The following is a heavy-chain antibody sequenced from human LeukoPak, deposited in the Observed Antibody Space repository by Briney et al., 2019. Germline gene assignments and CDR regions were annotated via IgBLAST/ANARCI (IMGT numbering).Heavy chain of an antibody. V-gene: IGHV1-69*13. D-gene: IGHD3-10*01. J-gene: IGHJ4*02. CDR3: ARGEEGVLWFGELWGY. CDR1: GGTFGSYA. CDR2: IIPIFGTA. Sequence: SVKVSCKASGGTFGSYAISWVRQAPGQGLEWMGGIIPIFGTANYAQKFQGRVTITADESTSTAYMELSSLRSEDTAVYYCARGEEGVLWFGELWGYWGQGTLVTVSS.